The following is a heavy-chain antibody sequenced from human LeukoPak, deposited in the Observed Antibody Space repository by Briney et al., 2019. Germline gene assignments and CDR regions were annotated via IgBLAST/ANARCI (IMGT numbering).Heavy chain of an antibody. V-gene: IGHV5-51*01. Sequence: GESLKISCKGSGYSFTTYWIGWVRQRPGKGLEWMGIIYPGDSDTRYSPSFQGQVTISADKSISTAYLQWSSLKASDTAMYYCARARYCSGGSCYAEYWGQGTLVTVSS. CDR3: ARARYCSGGSCYAEY. J-gene: IGHJ4*02. D-gene: IGHD2-15*01. CDR1: GYSFTTYW. CDR2: IYPGDSDT.